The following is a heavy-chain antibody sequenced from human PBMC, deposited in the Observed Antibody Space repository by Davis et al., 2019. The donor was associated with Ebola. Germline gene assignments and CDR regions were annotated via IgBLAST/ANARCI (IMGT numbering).Heavy chain of an antibody. J-gene: IGHJ3*02. CDR1: GFTFSSYA. D-gene: IGHD1-26*01. CDR3: AKDRRGTYVAFDI. Sequence: GESLKISCAASGFTFSSYAMSWVRQAPGKGPEWVSAISGSGGSTYYADSVKGRFTISRDNSKNTLYLQMNSLRAEDTAVYYCAKDRRGTYVAFDIWGQGTMVTVSS. V-gene: IGHV3-23*01. CDR2: ISGSGGST.